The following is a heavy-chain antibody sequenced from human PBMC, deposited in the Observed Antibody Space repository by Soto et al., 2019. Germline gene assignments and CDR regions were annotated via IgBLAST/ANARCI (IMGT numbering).Heavy chain of an antibody. CDR2: MNPNSGNT. CDR1: GYTFTSYD. J-gene: IGHJ4*02. CDR3: ARTLYGDNVDY. V-gene: IGHV1-8*01. D-gene: IGHD4-17*01. Sequence: QVQLVQSGAEVKKPGASVKVSCKASGYTFTSYDINWVRQATGQGLEWMGWMNPNSGNTRYTQKFQGRATMTRNTSKCTAYMELSSLRSEDTAVYYCARTLYGDNVDYWGQGTLVTVSS.